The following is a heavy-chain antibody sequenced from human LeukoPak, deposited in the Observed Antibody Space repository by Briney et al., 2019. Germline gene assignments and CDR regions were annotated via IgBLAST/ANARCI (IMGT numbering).Heavy chain of an antibody. CDR3: ARDTIAAHFDY. J-gene: IGHJ4*02. V-gene: IGHV3-7*03. Sequence: GGSLRLSCVASGFTFNSHWMSWVRQAPGKGLEWVANIKQGGSEKYYVHSVKGRFPISRDNAKNSLYLRMNSLRAEDTAVYYCARDTIAAHFDYWGQGTLVTVSS. CDR1: GFTFNSHW. CDR2: IKQGGSEK. D-gene: IGHD6-13*01.